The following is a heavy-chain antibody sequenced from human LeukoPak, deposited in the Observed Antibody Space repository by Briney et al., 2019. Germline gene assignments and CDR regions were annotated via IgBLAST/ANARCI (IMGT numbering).Heavy chain of an antibody. CDR2: IYSGGST. CDR1: GFTVSSNY. J-gene: IGHJ6*02. V-gene: IGHV3-53*04. CDR3: ARDPGYCSSTSCNYYYYYGMDV. D-gene: IGHD2-2*01. Sequence: GGSLGLSCAASGFTVSSNYMSWVRQAPGKGLEWVSVIYSGGSTYYADSVKGRFTISRHNSKTTLYLQMNSLRAEDTAVYYCARDPGYCSSTSCNYYYYYGMDVWGQGTTVTVSS.